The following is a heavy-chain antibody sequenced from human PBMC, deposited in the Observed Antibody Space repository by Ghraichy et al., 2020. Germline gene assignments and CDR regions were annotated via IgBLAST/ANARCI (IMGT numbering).Heavy chain of an antibody. CDR3: AHSAYDILTGYYWDDAFDI. D-gene: IGHD3-9*01. V-gene: IGHV2-5*02. Sequence: SGPTLVKPTQTLTLTCTFSGFSLSTSGVGVGWIRQPPGKALEWLALIYWDDDKRYSPSLKSRLTITKDTSKNQVVLTMTNMDPVDTATYYCAHSAYDILTGYYWDDAFDIWGQGTMVTVSS. CDR1: GFSLSTSGVG. CDR2: IYWDDDK. J-gene: IGHJ3*02.